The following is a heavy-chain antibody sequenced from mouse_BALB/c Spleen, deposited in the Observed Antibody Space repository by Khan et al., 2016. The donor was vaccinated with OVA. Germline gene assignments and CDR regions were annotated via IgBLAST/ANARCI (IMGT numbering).Heavy chain of an antibody. J-gene: IGHJ3*01. Sequence: QVQLKQSGAELARPGASVQMSCKASGYTFTSYTIHWIKKRPGQGLEWIGYINPSNGYTNYTQKFKDKATLTTDKSSTTAYLQLSSLTSDDSAVYNCVRDGAYHRNDGWFAYWGQGTLVTVSA. CDR3: VRDGAYHRNDGWFAY. V-gene: IGHV1-4*01. D-gene: IGHD2-14*01. CDR2: INPSNGYT. CDR1: GYTFTSYT.